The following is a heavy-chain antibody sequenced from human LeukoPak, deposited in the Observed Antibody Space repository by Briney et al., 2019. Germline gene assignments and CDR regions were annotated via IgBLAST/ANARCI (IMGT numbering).Heavy chain of an antibody. D-gene: IGHD3-9*01. J-gene: IGHJ4*02. CDR1: GGSISSHY. V-gene: IGHV4-59*11. CDR2: IYYSGST. CDR3: ARAVGPVRYFDWFKPRDPHFYY. Sequence: SETLSLTCTVSGGSISSHYWSWIRQPPGKGLEWIGYIYYSGSTNYNPSLKSRVTISVDTSKNQFSLKLSSVTAADTAVYYCARAVGPVRYFDWFKPRDPHFYYWGQGTLVTVSS.